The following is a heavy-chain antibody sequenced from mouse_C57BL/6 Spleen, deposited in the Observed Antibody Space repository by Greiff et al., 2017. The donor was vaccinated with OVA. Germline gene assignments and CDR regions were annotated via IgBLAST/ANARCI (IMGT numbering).Heavy chain of an antibody. J-gene: IGHJ2*01. Sequence: VHVKQSGPELVKPGASVKISCKASGYSFTGYYMNWVKQSPEKSLEWIGEINPSTGGTTYNQKFKAKATLTVDKSSSTAYMQLKSLTSEDSAVYYCARAYYSTYYFDYWGQGTTLTVSS. CDR2: INPSTGGT. CDR1: GYSFTGYY. V-gene: IGHV1-42*01. CDR3: ARAYYSTYYFDY. D-gene: IGHD2-5*01.